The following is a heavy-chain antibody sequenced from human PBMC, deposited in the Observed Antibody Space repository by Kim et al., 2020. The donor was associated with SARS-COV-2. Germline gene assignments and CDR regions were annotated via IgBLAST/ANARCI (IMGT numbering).Heavy chain of an antibody. V-gene: IGHV4-34*01. CDR2: INHSGST. J-gene: IGHJ5*02. D-gene: IGHD1-7*01. Sequence: SETLSLTCAVYGGSFSGYYWSWIRQPPGKGLEWIGEINHSGSTNYNPSLKSRVTISVDTSKNQFSLKLSSVTAADTAVYYCARGGIYNWNSVGNWFDPWG. CDR3: ARGGIYNWNSVGNWFDP. CDR1: GGSFSGYY.